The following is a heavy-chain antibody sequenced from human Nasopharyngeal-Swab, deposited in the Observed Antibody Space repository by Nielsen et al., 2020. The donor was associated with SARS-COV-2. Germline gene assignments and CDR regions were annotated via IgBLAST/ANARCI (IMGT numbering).Heavy chain of an antibody. CDR3: ARDLRLAPNYYYGMDV. Sequence: WVRQAPGQGLEWMGWINPNSGGTNYAQKFQGWVTMTRDTSISTAYMELSRLGSDDTAVYYCARDLRLAPNYYYGMDVWGQGTTVTVSS. J-gene: IGHJ6*02. V-gene: IGHV1-2*04. CDR2: INPNSGGT. D-gene: IGHD3-9*01.